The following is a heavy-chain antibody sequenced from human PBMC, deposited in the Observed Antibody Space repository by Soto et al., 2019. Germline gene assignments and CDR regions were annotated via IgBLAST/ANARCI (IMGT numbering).Heavy chain of an antibody. D-gene: IGHD4-4*01. CDR3: ARHEQFYYYYGMDV. CDR2: INPGDSDI. V-gene: IGHV5-51*01. CDR1: GYSFTTYW. J-gene: IGHJ6*02. Sequence: GESLKISCKASGYSFTTYWIAWVRQMPGKGLEWMGIINPGDSDIRYSPSFQGQVTISADNSISTAYRQWSSLKASDTAMYYCARHEQFYYYYGMDVWGQGTAVTVSS.